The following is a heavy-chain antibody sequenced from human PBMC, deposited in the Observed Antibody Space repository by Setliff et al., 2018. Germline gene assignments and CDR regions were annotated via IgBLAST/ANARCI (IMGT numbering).Heavy chain of an antibody. CDR2: FDPGDGET. CDR1: GYTLTEFS. V-gene: IGHV1-24*01. Sequence: ASVKVSCKVSGYTLTEFSINCVRQAPGKGLEWMGDFDPGDGETIYAQKFQGRVTMTEDTSTDKAFMELSSLRSEDTAVYYCARCHCALLYDAFDIWGQGTMVTVSS. CDR3: ARCHCALLYDAFDI. J-gene: IGHJ3*02.